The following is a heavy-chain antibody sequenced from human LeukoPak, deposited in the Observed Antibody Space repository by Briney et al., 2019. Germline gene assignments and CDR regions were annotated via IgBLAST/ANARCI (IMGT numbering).Heavy chain of an antibody. Sequence: PSETLSLTCAVYGGSFSGYYWSWIRQPPGKGLEWIGSIYYSGSTYYNPSLKSRVTISVDTSKNQFSLKLSSVTAADTAVYYCVRHSDSSGYYFDYWGQGTLVTVSS. CDR2: IYYSGST. CDR1: GGSFSGYY. J-gene: IGHJ4*02. CDR3: VRHSDSSGYYFDY. D-gene: IGHD3-22*01. V-gene: IGHV4-34*01.